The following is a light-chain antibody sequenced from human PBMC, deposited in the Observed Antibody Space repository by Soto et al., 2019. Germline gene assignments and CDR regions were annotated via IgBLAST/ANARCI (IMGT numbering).Light chain of an antibody. CDR1: SSDVGSYNY. V-gene: IGLV2-14*01. Sequence: QSVLTQPASVSGSPGQSITISCTGTSSDVGSYNYVSWYQQHPGKAPQLMIYEVSNRPSGVSNRCSGSKSGNTASLTIAGLQAEDEANYYCSSYTSISNRGFGGGTQLTVL. CDR3: SSYTSISNRG. CDR2: EVS. J-gene: IGLJ3*02.